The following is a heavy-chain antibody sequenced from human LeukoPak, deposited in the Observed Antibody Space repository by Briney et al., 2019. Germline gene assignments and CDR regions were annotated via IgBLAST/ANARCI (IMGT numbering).Heavy chain of an antibody. CDR3: ARDTVDY. CDR1: GFTVSSNY. J-gene: IGHJ4*02. CDR2: IYRDGNT. Sequence: GGSLRLSCAASGFTVSSNYLSWVRQVPGKGLEWVSVIYRDGNTYYADSVKGRFTISRDNSKNTLYLRMNSLRADDTAVYYCARDTVDYWGQGTLVTVSS. V-gene: IGHV3-53*01.